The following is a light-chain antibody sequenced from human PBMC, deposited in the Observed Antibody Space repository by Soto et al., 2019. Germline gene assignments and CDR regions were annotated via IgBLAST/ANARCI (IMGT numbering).Light chain of an antibody. Sequence: DIQMTQSPSTLSASVGDRVTITCRASQSISSWLAWYQQKPVKAPKLLLYDASSLESEVPSMFSGSGSGTEFTLTISSLQPDDFATYYCQQYNSYTITFGGGTKVEIK. V-gene: IGKV1-5*01. CDR1: QSISSW. CDR3: QQYNSYTIT. CDR2: DAS. J-gene: IGKJ4*01.